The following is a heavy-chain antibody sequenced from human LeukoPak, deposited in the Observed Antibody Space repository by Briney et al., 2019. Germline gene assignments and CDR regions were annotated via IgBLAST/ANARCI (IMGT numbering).Heavy chain of an antibody. V-gene: IGHV1-18*01. D-gene: IGHD4-23*01. J-gene: IGHJ3*02. Sequence: GAAVKVSCKASGYTFSKFGIAWVRQAPGQGPEWMGWIGGNNDNPQSAQDLQGRVTVTTDRSTSTAYMELRSLRHDDTAVYYCARGDGGNPWDAFDIWGQGTMVTVSS. CDR3: ARGDGGNPWDAFDI. CDR2: IGGNNDNP. CDR1: GYTFSKFG.